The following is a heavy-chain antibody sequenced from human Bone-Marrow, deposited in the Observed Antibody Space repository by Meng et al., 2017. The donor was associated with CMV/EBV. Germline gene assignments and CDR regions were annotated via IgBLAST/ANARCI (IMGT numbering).Heavy chain of an antibody. CDR3: ARESYCSGGSCYSGVDY. D-gene: IGHD2-15*01. CDR1: GDSIDNYY. V-gene: IGHV4-59*12. CDR2: VHYSGST. Sequence: SETLSLTCTVSGDSIDNYYWNWIRRPPGKGLEWIGYVHYSGSTIYNPSLKSRVTISLHTSKNQFSLKLSSVTAADTAVYYCARESYCSGGSCYSGVDYWGQGTLVTVSS. J-gene: IGHJ4*02.